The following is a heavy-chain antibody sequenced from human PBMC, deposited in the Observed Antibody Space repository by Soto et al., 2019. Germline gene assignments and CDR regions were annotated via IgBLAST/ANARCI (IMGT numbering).Heavy chain of an antibody. CDR2: ISYDGSDQ. Sequence: QVQLVASGGGVVQPGRSLRLSCAASGFTFTNYAIHWVRQAPGKGLEWVAVISYDGSDQYYIDSVKGRFTASRDNSKYTLFLQMNSLRAEDTAVYYCAKEAATTPYSYYYFAMDVWGQGTKVTVS. CDR1: GFTFTNYA. CDR3: AKEAATTPYSYYYFAMDV. J-gene: IGHJ6*02. D-gene: IGHD1-1*01. V-gene: IGHV3-30*18.